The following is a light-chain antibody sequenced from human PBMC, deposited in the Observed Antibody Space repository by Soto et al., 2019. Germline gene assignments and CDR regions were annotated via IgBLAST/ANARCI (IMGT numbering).Light chain of an antibody. CDR3: QQYGSSPTT. V-gene: IGKV3-20*01. CDR2: GAS. J-gene: IGKJ1*01. Sequence: EIVMTQSPATLSVSPGGIATLSFSASQSVFNNHIGWYQQKPGQAPRRLIFGASFRATGIPDRFSGSGSGTDFTLTISRLEPEDFAVYYCQQYGSSPTTFGQGTKVDIK. CDR1: QSVFNNH.